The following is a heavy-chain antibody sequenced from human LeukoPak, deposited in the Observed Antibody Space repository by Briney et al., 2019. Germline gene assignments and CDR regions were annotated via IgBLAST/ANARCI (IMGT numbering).Heavy chain of an antibody. Sequence: PSETLSLTCTVSGGFMSSGSYYWNWIRQPAGKGLERIGRIYTSGSTNYNPSLKSRVTISVDTSKNQFSLKLSSVTAADTAVYYCARAGLRYFDWLDAFDIWGQGTMVTVSS. J-gene: IGHJ3*02. D-gene: IGHD3-9*01. V-gene: IGHV4-61*02. CDR3: ARAGLRYFDWLDAFDI. CDR1: GGFMSSGSYY. CDR2: IYTSGST.